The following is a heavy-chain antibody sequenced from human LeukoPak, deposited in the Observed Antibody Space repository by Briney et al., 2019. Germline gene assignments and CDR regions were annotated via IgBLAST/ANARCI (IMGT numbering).Heavy chain of an antibody. J-gene: IGHJ4*02. D-gene: IGHD3-10*01. CDR3: ARGLPFLMVRGAPLDY. CDR1: GGSISSSSYY. CDR2: IYYSGST. V-gene: IGHV4-39*01. Sequence: SETLSLTCTVSGGSISSSSYYWGWIRQPPGEGLEWIGSIYYSGSTYYNPSLKSRVTISVDTSKNQFSLKLSSVTVADTAVYYCARGLPFLMVRGAPLDYWGQGTLVTVSS.